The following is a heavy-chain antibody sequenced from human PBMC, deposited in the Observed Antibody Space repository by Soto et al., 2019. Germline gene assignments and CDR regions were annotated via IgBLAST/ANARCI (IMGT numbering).Heavy chain of an antibody. CDR2: IYWDDAK. V-gene: IGHV2-5*02. Sequence: QITLKESGPPVVTPTQTLTLTCIFSGFSLSTSGEGVGWVRRPPGKSVEWLVHIYWDDAKRYNSSLKSRVTITQDAPKNQVVLTMTNVDPVDTATYYCAHGRTRPSARDDAYDIGGQGTVVTVSS. CDR1: GFSLSTSGEG. CDR3: AHGRTRPSARDDAYDI. D-gene: IGHD6-6*01. J-gene: IGHJ3*02.